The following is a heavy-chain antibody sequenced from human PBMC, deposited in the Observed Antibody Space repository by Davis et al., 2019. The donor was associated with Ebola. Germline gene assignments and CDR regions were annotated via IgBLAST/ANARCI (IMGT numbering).Heavy chain of an antibody. J-gene: IGHJ5*02. Sequence: PGGSLRLSCAASGFTFSDYYMSWIRQAPGKGLEWVSYISSSSSYTNYADSVKGRFTISRDNAKNSLYLQMNSLRAEDTAVYYCARELFKRATIDWFDPWGQGTLVTVSS. CDR3: ARELFKRATIDWFDP. CDR1: GFTFSDYY. D-gene: IGHD5-12*01. V-gene: IGHV3-11*06. CDR2: ISSSSSYT.